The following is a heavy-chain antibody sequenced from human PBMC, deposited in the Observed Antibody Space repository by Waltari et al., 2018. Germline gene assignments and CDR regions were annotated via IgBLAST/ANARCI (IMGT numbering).Heavy chain of an antibody. J-gene: IGHJ4*02. CDR2: IYPGDSDT. V-gene: IGHV5-51*01. CDR1: GYSFLSYW. Sequence: EVQLVQSGAEVKKPGESLKISCKGSGYSFLSYWIGWVPQMPGKGLEWMGIIYPGDSDTRYSPSFQGQVTISADKSISTAYLQWSSLKASDTAMYYCARLTGSGWYCCGEIDYWGQGTLVTVSS. CDR3: ARLTGSGWYCCGEIDY. D-gene: IGHD6-19*01.